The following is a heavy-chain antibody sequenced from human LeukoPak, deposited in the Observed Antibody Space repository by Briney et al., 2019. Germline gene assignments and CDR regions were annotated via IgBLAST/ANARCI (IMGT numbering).Heavy chain of an antibody. CDR2: ISSSGTII. V-gene: IGHV3-48*03. J-gene: IGHJ3*02. Sequence: PGGSLRLSCEASEFTFSAYEMNWVRQAPGKGLEWVSYISSSGTIIHYVDSVKGRFTISRDNAKNSLYLQMNSLRGEDTAVYYCAREAYGSGSQDVFDIWGQGTMVTVSS. CDR3: AREAYGSGSQDVFDI. CDR1: EFTFSAYE. D-gene: IGHD3-10*01.